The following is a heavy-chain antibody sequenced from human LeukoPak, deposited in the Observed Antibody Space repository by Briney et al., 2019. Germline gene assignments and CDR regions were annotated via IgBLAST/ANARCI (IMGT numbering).Heavy chain of an antibody. J-gene: IGHJ5*02. Sequence: GGSLRLSCAASGFTFSSYAMSWARQAPGEGLEWVSAISGSGGSTYYADSVKGRFTISRDNSKNTLYLQMNSLRAEDTAVYYCAKRRVAGSLDPWGQGTLVTVSS. CDR2: ISGSGGST. V-gene: IGHV3-23*01. CDR1: GFTFSSYA. CDR3: AKRRVAGSLDP. D-gene: IGHD2-15*01.